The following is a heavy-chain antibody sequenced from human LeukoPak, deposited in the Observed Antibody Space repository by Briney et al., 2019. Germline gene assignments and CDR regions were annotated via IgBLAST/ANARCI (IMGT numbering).Heavy chain of an antibody. CDR2: INPNSGGT. Sequence: ASVKVSCKAPGYTFTGYYMHWVRQAPGRGLEWMGWINPNSGGTYYAQKFQGRVTMTSDTSISTAYMELSRLRSDNTAAYYCARDLYGGTSATFDYWGQGTLVTVSS. V-gene: IGHV1-2*02. CDR1: GYTFTGYY. CDR3: ARDLYGGTSATFDY. D-gene: IGHD4-23*01. J-gene: IGHJ4*02.